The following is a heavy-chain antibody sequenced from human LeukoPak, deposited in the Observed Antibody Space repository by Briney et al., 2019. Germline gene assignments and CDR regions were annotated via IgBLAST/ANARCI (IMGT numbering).Heavy chain of an antibody. D-gene: IGHD3-10*02. J-gene: IGHJ6*04. CDR3: AELGITMIGGV. CDR2: ISSSSSYI. Sequence: GGSLRLSCAASGFTFRSYSMNWVRQAPGKGLEWVSSISSSSSYIYYADLVKGRFTISRDNAKNSLYLQMNSLRAEDTAVYYCAELGITMIGGVWGKGTTVTISS. V-gene: IGHV3-21*01. CDR1: GFTFRSYS.